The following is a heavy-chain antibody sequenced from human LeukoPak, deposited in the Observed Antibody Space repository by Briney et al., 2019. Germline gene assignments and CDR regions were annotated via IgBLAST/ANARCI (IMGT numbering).Heavy chain of an antibody. J-gene: IGHJ4*02. D-gene: IGHD1-26*01. CDR3: ARGEKQIDY. CDR1: GGSINIYY. CDR2: ISDSGST. Sequence: PSETLSLTCTVSGGSINIYYWSWIRQPPGKGLEWIGDISDSGSTNYNPSLKSRVTISIDTSKNQFSLKLSSVTAADTAVFYCARGEKQIDYWGQGTLVTVSS. V-gene: IGHV4-59*01.